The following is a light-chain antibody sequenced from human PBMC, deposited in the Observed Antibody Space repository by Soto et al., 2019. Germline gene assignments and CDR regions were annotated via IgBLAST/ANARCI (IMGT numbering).Light chain of an antibody. Sequence: EIVLTQSPVTLSLSPGARATLSCRANQSSRTYVAWYQVKPGHAPRLLIYDACKRASGIPARFSGSGFGTDFTLTISSLEPEDFAVYYCQERTNGLTFGGGTKVDIK. J-gene: IGKJ4*01. CDR2: DAC. V-gene: IGKV3-11*01. CDR1: QSSRTY. CDR3: QERTNGLT.